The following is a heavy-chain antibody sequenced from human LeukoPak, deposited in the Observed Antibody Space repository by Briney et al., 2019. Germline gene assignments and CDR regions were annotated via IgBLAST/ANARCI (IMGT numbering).Heavy chain of an antibody. V-gene: IGHV4-61*09. CDR1: GDSISSGNYY. CDR2: IYTSGST. CDR3: ARRAYCSSTSCYWNDY. Sequence: PSQTLSLTCTVSGDSISSGNYYWTWIRQPAGKGLEWIGHIYTSGSTNYNPPLKSRVTISVDTSKNQFSLKLSSVTAADTAVYYCARRAYCSSTSCYWNDYWGQGTLVTVSS. J-gene: IGHJ4*02. D-gene: IGHD2-2*01.